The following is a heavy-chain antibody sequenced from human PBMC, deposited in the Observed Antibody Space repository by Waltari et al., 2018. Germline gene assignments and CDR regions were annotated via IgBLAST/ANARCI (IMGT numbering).Heavy chain of an antibody. CDR3: ARLDV. CDR1: GYSISSGYY. J-gene: IGHJ6*04. Sequence: QVQLQESGPGLVKPSETLSLTCTVSGYSISSGYYWGWLRQPPGKGLEWIGSIYHSGISHYNPSLKSRVTISVDTSKNQFSLRLGSVTAADTAVYYCARLDVWGKGTTVTVSS. CDR2: IYHSGIS. V-gene: IGHV4-38-2*02.